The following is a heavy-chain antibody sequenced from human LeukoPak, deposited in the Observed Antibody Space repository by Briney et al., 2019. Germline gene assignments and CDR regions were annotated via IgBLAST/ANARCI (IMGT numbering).Heavy chain of an antibody. J-gene: IGHJ4*02. Sequence: GGSLRLSCAASGFTFSSYSMNWVRQAPGKGLKWVSSISSSSSYIYYADSLKGRFTISRDNAKNSLYLQMNSLRAEDTAVYYCASPGSITIFGVASYWGQETLVTVSS. D-gene: IGHD3-3*01. V-gene: IGHV3-21*01. CDR2: ISSSSSYI. CDR1: GFTFSSYS. CDR3: ASPGSITIFGVASY.